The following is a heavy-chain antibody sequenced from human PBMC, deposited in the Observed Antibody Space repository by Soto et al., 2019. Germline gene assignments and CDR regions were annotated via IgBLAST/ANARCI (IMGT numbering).Heavy chain of an antibody. D-gene: IGHD1-7*01. J-gene: IGHJ3*02. CDR2: IKSDGTST. CDR3: AREDREELHDAFDI. Sequence: EVQLVESGGGLVQPGGSLRLSCAVSGFTFSSYWMHWVRQAPGKGLVWVSRIKSDGTSTTYADSVKGRFSISRDNAKNTLYLQMNSLRAEDTAVYYCAREDREELHDAFDIWGQGTMVTVSS. V-gene: IGHV3-74*03. CDR1: GFTFSSYW.